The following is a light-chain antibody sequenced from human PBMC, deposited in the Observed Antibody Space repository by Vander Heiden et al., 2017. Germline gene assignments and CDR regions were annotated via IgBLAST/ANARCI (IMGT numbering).Light chain of an antibody. J-gene: IGLJ3*02. Sequence: QSALTQPRAVSGSPGQSLTISCTGTSSDVGGYNYVSWYLQHPGKAPKLMIFDVNRRPSGVPDRFSGSKSGNTASLTISGLQAEDEADYYCCSYAGSYTWVFGGGTKLTVL. CDR2: DVN. CDR3: CSYAGSYTWV. CDR1: SSDVGGYNY. V-gene: IGLV2-11*01.